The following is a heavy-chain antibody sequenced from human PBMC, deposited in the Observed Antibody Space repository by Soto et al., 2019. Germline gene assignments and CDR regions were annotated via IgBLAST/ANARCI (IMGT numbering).Heavy chain of an antibody. J-gene: IGHJ4*01. CDR1: GFTFNSYA. D-gene: IGHD2-2*01. CDR3: VRKYPGTRPFDY. Sequence: PGGSQRLSCAASGFTFNSYAMNWVRQAPGKGLAWVSAIGTDGNTYYANSVKGRFTISRDNSRTTLYLQMNSLRVEDTALYYCVRKYPGTRPFDYWGQGTLVTVSS. V-gene: IGHV3-23*01. CDR2: IGTDGNT.